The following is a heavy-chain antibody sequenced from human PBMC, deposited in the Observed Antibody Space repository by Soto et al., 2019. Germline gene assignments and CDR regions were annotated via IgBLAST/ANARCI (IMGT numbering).Heavy chain of an antibody. CDR2: IYYSGST. D-gene: IGHD4-4*01. V-gene: IGHV4-61*01. CDR1: RRSVNSGSYY. CDR3: ARLYYSNYVYHYGMDG. J-gene: IGHJ6*02. Sequence: SANLSVTCTLSRRSVNSGSYYWSWIRQPPGKGLESIGYIYYSGSTNNNPSLKSLVTISVNTSKNQCSLKLSSVTAADTAVYYCARLYYSNYVYHYGMDGWGQGNSVTV.